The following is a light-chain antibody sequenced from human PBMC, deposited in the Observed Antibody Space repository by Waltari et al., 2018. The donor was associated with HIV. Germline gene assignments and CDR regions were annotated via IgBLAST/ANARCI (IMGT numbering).Light chain of an antibody. V-gene: IGLV3-19*01. CDR2: DKN. CDR1: SLRSYY. CDR3: NSRDSSGNHWV. J-gene: IGLJ3*02. Sequence: SSELTQDPAVSVALGQTARITCQGDSLRSYYASWYQQKPGQAPVLVNYDKNNRPSGIPDRFSGSSSGNTASLTITGAQAEDEADYYCNSRDSSGNHWVFGGGTKLTVL.